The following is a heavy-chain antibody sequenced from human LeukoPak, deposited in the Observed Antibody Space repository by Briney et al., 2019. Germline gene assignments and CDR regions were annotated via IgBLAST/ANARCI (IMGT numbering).Heavy chain of an antibody. CDR2: INHSGST. V-gene: IGHV4-34*01. CDR1: GGSFSGYY. Sequence: SETLSLTCAVYGGSFSGYYWSWIRQPPGKGLEWIGEINHSGSTNYNPSLKSRVTISVDTSKNQFSLKLSSVTAADTAVYYCARGQDYYSSGSSYYFDYWGQGTLVTVSS. D-gene: IGHD3-10*01. CDR3: ARGQDYYSSGSSYYFDY. J-gene: IGHJ4*02.